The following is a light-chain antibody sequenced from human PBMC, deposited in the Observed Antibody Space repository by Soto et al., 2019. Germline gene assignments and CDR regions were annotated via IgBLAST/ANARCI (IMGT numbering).Light chain of an antibody. CDR1: QSVSSSY. V-gene: IGKV3-20*01. CDR3: QPYGSSPEFT. Sequence: EIVLTQSPGTLSLSPGERATLSCRASQSVSSSYLAWYQQKPGQAPRLLIYGASSRATGIPDRFSGSGSGTDFTLTISRLAPADFAVYYFQPYGSSPEFTFCPGNKVDIK. CDR2: GAS. J-gene: IGKJ3*01.